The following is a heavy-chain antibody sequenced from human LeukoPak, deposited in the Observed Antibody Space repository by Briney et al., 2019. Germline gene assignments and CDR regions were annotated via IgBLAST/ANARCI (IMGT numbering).Heavy chain of an antibody. J-gene: IGHJ4*02. CDR2: MNPNSGNT. V-gene: IGHV1-8*03. CDR1: GHTFTSYD. D-gene: IGHD4-23*01. Sequence: VASVKVSCKASGHTFTSYDINWVRQATGQGLEWMGWMNPNSGNTGYAQKFQGRVTITRNTSISTAYMELSSLRSEDTAVYYCASLTGYGGKESTFDYRGQGTLVTVSS. CDR3: ASLTGYGGKESTFDY.